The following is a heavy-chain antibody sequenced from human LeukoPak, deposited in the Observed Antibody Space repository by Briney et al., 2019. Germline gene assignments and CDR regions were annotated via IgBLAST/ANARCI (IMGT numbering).Heavy chain of an antibody. CDR2: FDPEDGET. CDR1: GYTLTELS. J-gene: IGHJ4*02. CDR3: AREGSGWPIGG. V-gene: IGHV1-24*01. Sequence: ASVKVSCKVSGYTLTELSMHWVRQAPGKGLEWMGGFDPEDGETIYAQKFQGRVTMTTDTSTSTAYMELRSLRSDDTAVYYCAREGSGWPIGGWGQGTLVTVSS. D-gene: IGHD6-19*01.